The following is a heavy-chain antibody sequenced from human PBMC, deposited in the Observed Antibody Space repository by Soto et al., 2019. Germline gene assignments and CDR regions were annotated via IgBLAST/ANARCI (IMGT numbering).Heavy chain of an antibody. J-gene: IGHJ5*02. V-gene: IGHV3-30*18. CDR1: GFTFSSYG. CDR3: AKVSAAADFNWFDP. D-gene: IGHD6-13*01. CDR2: ISYDGSNK. Sequence: QVQLVESGGGVVQPGRSLRLSCAASGFTFSSYGMHWVRQAPGKGLEWVAVISYDGSNKYYADSVKGRFTISRDNSKNTLYLQTHSLRAADTAVYYCAKVSAAADFNWFDPWGQGTLVTVSS.